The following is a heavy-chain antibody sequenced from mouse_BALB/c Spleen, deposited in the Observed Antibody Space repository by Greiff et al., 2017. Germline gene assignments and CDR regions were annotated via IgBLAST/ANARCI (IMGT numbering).Heavy chain of an antibody. CDR2: ISSGSSTI. CDR1: GFTFSSFG. J-gene: IGHJ4*01. Sequence: EVQLVESGGGLVQPGGSRKLSCAASGFTFSSFGMHWVRQAPEKGLEWVAYISSGSSTIYYADTVKGRFTISRDNPKTTLFLKMTSLRSEDTAMYYCARYDCGRYYYAMDYWGQGTSVTVSS. CDR3: ARYDCGRYYYAMDY. D-gene: IGHD2-13*01. V-gene: IGHV5-17*02.